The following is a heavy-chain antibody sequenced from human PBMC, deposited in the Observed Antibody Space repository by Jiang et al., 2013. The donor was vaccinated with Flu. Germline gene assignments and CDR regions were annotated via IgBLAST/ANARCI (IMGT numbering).Heavy chain of an antibody. J-gene: IGHJ5*02. CDR2: IYYSGST. D-gene: IGHD5-18*01. V-gene: IGHV4-39*01. Sequence: LLKPSETLSLTCTVSGGSISSSSYYWGWIRQPPGKGLEWIGSIYYSGSTYYNPSLKSRVTISVDTSKNQFSLKLSSVTAADTAVYYCASVLYSLSWFDPWGQGTLVTVSS. CDR3: ASVLYSLSWFDP. CDR1: GGSISSSSYY.